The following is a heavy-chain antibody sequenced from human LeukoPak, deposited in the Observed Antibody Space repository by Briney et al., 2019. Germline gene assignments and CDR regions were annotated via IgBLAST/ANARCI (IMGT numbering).Heavy chain of an antibody. CDR2: FDPEDGET. Sequence: GASVKVSCKVSRYTLTELSMHWVRQAPGKGLEWMGGFDPEDGETIYAQKFQGRVTMTEDTSTDTAYMELSSLRSEDTAVYYCATSSSTSHLAFDIWGQGTMVTVSS. CDR1: RYTLTELS. D-gene: IGHD2-2*01. J-gene: IGHJ3*02. V-gene: IGHV1-24*01. CDR3: ATSSSTSHLAFDI.